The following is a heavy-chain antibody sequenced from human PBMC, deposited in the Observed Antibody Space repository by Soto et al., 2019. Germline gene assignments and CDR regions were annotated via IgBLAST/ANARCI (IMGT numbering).Heavy chain of an antibody. CDR2: ILYDGSNQ. Sequence: QVQLVESGGGVVQPGRSLRLSCAASGSTFSSYAMHWVRQAPGEGLEWVAVILYDGSNQYYADSVKVRLTTSRDNAKNTLYLQMNSLRAEDTAVYYCAREVEGMDVWGQGTTVTVSS. V-gene: IGHV3-30-3*01. CDR3: AREVEGMDV. CDR1: GSTFSSYA. D-gene: IGHD2-15*01. J-gene: IGHJ6*02.